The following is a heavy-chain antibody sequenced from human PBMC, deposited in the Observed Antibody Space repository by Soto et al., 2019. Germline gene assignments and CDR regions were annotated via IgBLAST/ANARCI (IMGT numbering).Heavy chain of an antibody. CDR1: GFTFDDYA. Sequence: EVQLVESGGGLVQPGRSLRLSCAASGFTFDDYAMHWVRQAPGKGLEWVSGISWNSGSIGYADSVKGRFTISRDNAKNSLYLQMNSLRAEDTALYYCAKDKLRYSYENWFDPWGQGTLVTVSS. CDR3: AKDKLRYSYENWFDP. D-gene: IGHD5-18*01. J-gene: IGHJ5*02. V-gene: IGHV3-9*01. CDR2: ISWNSGSI.